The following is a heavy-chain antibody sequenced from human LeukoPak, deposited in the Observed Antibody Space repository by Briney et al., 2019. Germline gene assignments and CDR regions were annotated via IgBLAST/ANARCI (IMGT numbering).Heavy chain of an antibody. CDR1: GYTFTGYY. CDR2: INPNSGGT. Sequence: GASVKVSSKASGYTFTGYYMHWVRQAPGQGLEWMGWINPNSGGTNYAQKFQGRVTMTRDTSISTAYMELSRLRSDDTAVYYCARVFLRGSGSYYYWGQGTLVTVSS. J-gene: IGHJ4*02. CDR3: ARVFLRGSGSYYY. V-gene: IGHV1-2*02. D-gene: IGHD3-10*01.